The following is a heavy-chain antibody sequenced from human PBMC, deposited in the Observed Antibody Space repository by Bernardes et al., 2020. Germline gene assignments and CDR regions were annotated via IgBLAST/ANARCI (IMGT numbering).Heavy chain of an antibody. CDR1: GGSISSSSYY. V-gene: IGHV4-39*01. CDR3: ATAREMDYGDYVSGPLGDY. D-gene: IGHD4-17*01. J-gene: IGHJ4*02. CDR2: IYYSGST. Sequence: ETLSLTCIVSGGSISSSSYYWGWIRQPPGKGLEWIGSIYYSGSTYYNPSLKSRVTISVDTSKNQFSLKLSSVTAADTAVYYCATAREMDYGDYVSGPLGDYWGQGTLVTVSS.